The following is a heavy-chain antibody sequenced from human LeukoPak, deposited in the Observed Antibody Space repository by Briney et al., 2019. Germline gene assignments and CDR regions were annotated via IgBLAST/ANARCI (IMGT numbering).Heavy chain of an antibody. V-gene: IGHV4-4*07. CDR2: IYGSGST. D-gene: IGHD3-10*01. J-gene: IGHJ5*02. Sequence: SETLSLTCTVSGGSIRSYWSWIRQPAGKGLEWIGRIYGSGSTDYNPSLKSRVTMSIDTSKNKFSLNLISVTAADTAVYYCARDSGTTGEVKFDPWGQGTLVTVSS. CDR1: GGSIRSY. CDR3: ARDSGTTGEVKFDP.